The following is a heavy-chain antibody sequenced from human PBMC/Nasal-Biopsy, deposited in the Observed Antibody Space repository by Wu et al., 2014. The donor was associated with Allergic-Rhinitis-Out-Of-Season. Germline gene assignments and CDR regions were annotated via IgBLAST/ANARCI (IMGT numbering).Heavy chain of an antibody. D-gene: IGHD5-24*01. J-gene: IGHJ4*02. CDR1: GFTFSSFA. CDR3: ARGRDGYNGHGSLDS. V-gene: IGHV3-23*01. CDR2: ISNRGDAT. Sequence: LRLSCAASGFTFSSFAMSWVRQAPGRGLEWISAISNRGDATYYADSVKGRFTISRDTSRNMVSLQMSGLRADDTGIYYCARGRDGYNGHGSLDSWGQGTLVTVSS.